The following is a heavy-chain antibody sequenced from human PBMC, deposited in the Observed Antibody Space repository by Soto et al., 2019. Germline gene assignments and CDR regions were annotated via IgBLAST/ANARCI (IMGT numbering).Heavy chain of an antibody. CDR3: ARLSLNSYYYGSGSYSVLDY. V-gene: IGHV4-34*01. J-gene: IGHJ4*02. CDR1: GGSFRGYY. D-gene: IGHD3-10*01. Sequence: QVQLQQWGAGLLKPSETLSLTCAVYGGSFRGYYWSWIRQPPGKGLEWIGEINHSGSTNYNPSLKSRVPISVDSSKNQCSLKVSSVTAADTAVYYCARLSLNSYYYGSGSYSVLDYWGQGTLVTVSS. CDR2: INHSGST.